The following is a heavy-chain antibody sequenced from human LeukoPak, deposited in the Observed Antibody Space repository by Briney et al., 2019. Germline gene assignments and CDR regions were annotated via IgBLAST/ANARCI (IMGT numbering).Heavy chain of an antibody. CDR1: GYSISSGYY. J-gene: IGHJ6*03. D-gene: IGHD4-17*01. CDR2: IYHSGST. V-gene: IGHV4-38-2*02. Sequence: SETLSLTCTVSGYSISSGYYWGWIRQPPGKGLEWIASIYHSGSTYNNPSLKSRVTISVDTSRNQFSLKLSSVTAADTAVYYCARTPDYGDDNYYYYYMDVWGKGTTVTVSS. CDR3: ARTPDYGDDNYYYYYMDV.